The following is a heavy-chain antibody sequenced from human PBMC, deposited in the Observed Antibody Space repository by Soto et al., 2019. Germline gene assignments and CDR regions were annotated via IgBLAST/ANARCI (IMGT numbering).Heavy chain of an antibody. J-gene: IGHJ6*04. D-gene: IGHD2-2*01. V-gene: IGHV2-5*02. CDR1: GFSLSTSGVG. CDR2: LYWDDDK. Sequence: QITLKESGPTLAKPTQPLTLTCTFSGFSLSTSGVGVGWIRQPPGKALEWLALLYWDDDKGYSPSLNSRLTITKYTAKNQVALTMTHMGPGENGTYYCAHAYCGSTSCHPYFYSTRDVCGKGTTVTVSS. CDR3: AHAYCGSTSCHPYFYSTRDV.